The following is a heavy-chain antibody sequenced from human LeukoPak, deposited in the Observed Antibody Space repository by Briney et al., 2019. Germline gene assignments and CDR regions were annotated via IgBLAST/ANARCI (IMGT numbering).Heavy chain of an antibody. Sequence: ASVKVSCKASGYTFIDYFLHWVRQAPGQGLEWMGRINPNSGGPEYAENFQGRVTMTRDTSVTTAYMELSRVTSDDTAIYYCARDLSSTSNWELDYWDQGTLVTVSS. CDR2: INPNSGGP. CDR3: ARDLSSTSNWELDY. CDR1: GYTFIDYF. J-gene: IGHJ4*02. V-gene: IGHV1-2*06. D-gene: IGHD7-27*01.